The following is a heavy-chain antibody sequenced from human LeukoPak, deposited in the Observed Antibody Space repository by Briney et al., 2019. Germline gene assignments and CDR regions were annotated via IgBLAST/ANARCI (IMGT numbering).Heavy chain of an antibody. CDR1: GFTFSSYS. J-gene: IGHJ5*02. V-gene: IGHV3-48*01. Sequence: GGSLRLSCAASGFTFSSYSMNWVRQAPGKGLEWVSYISSSSSTIYYADSVKGRFTISRDNAKNSLYLQMNSLRAEDTAVYYCARDTVGATWVNWFDPWGQGTLVTVSS. CDR3: ARDTVGATWVNWFDP. CDR2: ISSSSSTI. D-gene: IGHD1-26*01.